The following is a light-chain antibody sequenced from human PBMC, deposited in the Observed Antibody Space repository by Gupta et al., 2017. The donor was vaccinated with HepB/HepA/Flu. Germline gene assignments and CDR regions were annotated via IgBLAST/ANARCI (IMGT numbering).Light chain of an antibody. Sequence: EIVLTQSPATLSLSPGERATLSCRASQSISSYLAWYQQRPGQAPRLLIYEASNRATGIPARFSGSGSGTEFTLTISSLEPEDFAVYYCQQRSNWPFTFGGGTKVEIK. CDR1: QSISSY. J-gene: IGKJ4*01. CDR3: QQRSNWPFT. V-gene: IGKV3-11*01. CDR2: EAS.